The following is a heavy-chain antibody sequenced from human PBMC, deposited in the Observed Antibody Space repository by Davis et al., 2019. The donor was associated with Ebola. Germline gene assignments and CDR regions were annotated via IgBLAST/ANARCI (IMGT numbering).Heavy chain of an antibody. D-gene: IGHD1-26*01. Sequence: SETLSLTCTVSGGSISSYYWGWIRQPPGKGLEWFGSIYHSGSTNYNPSLKSRVTMSVDTSKNQFSLNLSSVTAADTAVYYCARHRGNYYDYWGQGTLVTVSS. CDR1: GGSISSYY. J-gene: IGHJ4*02. V-gene: IGHV4-59*08. CDR2: IYHSGST. CDR3: ARHRGNYYDY.